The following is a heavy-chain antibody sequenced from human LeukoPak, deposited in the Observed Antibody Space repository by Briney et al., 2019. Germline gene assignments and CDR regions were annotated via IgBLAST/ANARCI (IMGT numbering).Heavy chain of an antibody. V-gene: IGHV3-7*01. J-gene: IGHJ6*03. D-gene: IGHD6-13*01. CDR3: ARVVFVSSWYRYYYYYMDV. Sequence: GGSLRLSCAASGFTFSSYWTSWVRQAPGKGLEWVANIKQDGSEKYYVDSVKGRFTISRDNAKNSLYLQMNSLRAEDTAVYYCARVVFVSSWYRYYYYYMDVWGKGATVTVSS. CDR1: GFTFSSYW. CDR2: IKQDGSEK.